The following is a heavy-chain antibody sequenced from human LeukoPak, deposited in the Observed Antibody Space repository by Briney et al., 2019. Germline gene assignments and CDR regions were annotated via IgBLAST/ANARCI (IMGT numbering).Heavy chain of an antibody. CDR3: ARGCVGATTCYY. Sequence: GGSLRLSCAASGSAFSSYSMNWVRQAPGKGLEWVSSISSSSSYIYYADSVKGRFTISRDNAKNSLYLQMNSLRAEDTAVYYCARGCVGATTCYYWGQGTLVTVSS. V-gene: IGHV3-21*01. CDR1: GSAFSSYS. CDR2: ISSSSSYI. D-gene: IGHD1-26*01. J-gene: IGHJ4*02.